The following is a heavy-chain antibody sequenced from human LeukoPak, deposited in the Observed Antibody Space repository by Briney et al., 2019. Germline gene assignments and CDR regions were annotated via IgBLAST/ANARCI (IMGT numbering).Heavy chain of an antibody. D-gene: IGHD6-13*01. V-gene: IGHV1-18*01. J-gene: IGHJ4*02. Sequence: GASVKVSCKASGYTFTSYGISWVRQAPGQELEWMGWISAYNGNTNYAQKLQGRVTMTTDTSTSTAYMELRSLRSDDTAVYYCARDDGAAGKDPRDYWGQGTLVTVSS. CDR2: ISAYNGNT. CDR1: GYTFTSYG. CDR3: ARDDGAAGKDPRDY.